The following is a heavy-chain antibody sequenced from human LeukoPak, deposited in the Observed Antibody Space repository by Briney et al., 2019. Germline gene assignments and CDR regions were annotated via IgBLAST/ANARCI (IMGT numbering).Heavy chain of an antibody. Sequence: GGSLRLSCAASGFTFSPYSMNWVRQAPGKGLEWVSSISSRSTYIYYADSVKGRFTISRDNAKDSLFLQMDSLRAEDTAVYYCAKSNGYCSGGSCFDNWFDPWGQGTLVTVSS. CDR3: AKSNGYCSGGSCFDNWFDP. D-gene: IGHD2-15*01. CDR1: GFTFSPYS. J-gene: IGHJ5*02. CDR2: ISSRSTYI. V-gene: IGHV3-21*01.